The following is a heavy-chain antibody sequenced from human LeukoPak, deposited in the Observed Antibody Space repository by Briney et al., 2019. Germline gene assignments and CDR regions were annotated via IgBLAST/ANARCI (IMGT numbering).Heavy chain of an antibody. V-gene: IGHV4-39*01. Sequence: SETLSLTCSVSGDSIRSGDSYWGWIRQPPGKGLEWIASINYSGTTYYNPSLKSRVTISEDRSKNQFSLKLSSVTAADTAVYYCARLRDGRWLLEYWGQGTLVTVSS. J-gene: IGHJ4*02. CDR3: ARLRDGRWLLEY. CDR1: GDSIRSGDSY. CDR2: INYSGTT. D-gene: IGHD5-24*01.